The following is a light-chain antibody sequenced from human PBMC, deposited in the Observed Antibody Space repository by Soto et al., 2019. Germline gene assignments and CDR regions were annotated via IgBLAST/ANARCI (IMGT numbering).Light chain of an antibody. V-gene: IGKV3-15*01. CDR3: QQYNKWPLYT. Sequence: DIVMTQSPATLSVSPGERVTLSCRASQSVSSNLAWYQQKPGQAPRLLIYGASTRATGIPARFSGSWSGTEFTLTISSLQSEDFAVYYCQQYNKWPLYTFGQGTKLEIK. CDR2: GAS. CDR1: QSVSSN. J-gene: IGKJ2*01.